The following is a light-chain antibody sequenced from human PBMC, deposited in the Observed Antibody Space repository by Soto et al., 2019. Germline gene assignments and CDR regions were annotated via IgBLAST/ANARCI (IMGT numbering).Light chain of an antibody. CDR2: EVS. Sequence: QSVLTQPASVSGSPGQSITLSCTGTSSDVGGYNYVSWYQQHPGRAPKVMIYEVSNRPSGVSDRFSGSKSGNTASLTISGLQAEDEADYYCSSYSSNNTWVFGGGTKLTVL. CDR3: SSYSSNNTWV. V-gene: IGLV2-14*01. J-gene: IGLJ3*02. CDR1: SSDVGGYNY.